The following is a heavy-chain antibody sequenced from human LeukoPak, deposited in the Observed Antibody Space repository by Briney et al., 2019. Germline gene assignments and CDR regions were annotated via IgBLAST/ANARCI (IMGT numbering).Heavy chain of an antibody. Sequence: GGSLRLSCAASGFTFYNYAMTWVRQGPGKGLEWVSSITSSGGNTYYADSVKGRFTISRDNSKNTLYLQMNSLRAEDTALYYCAKDPEGPTYWGQGTLVTVSS. CDR1: GFTFYNYA. CDR2: ITSSGGNT. J-gene: IGHJ4*02. CDR3: AKDPEGPTY. D-gene: IGHD1-14*01. V-gene: IGHV3-23*01.